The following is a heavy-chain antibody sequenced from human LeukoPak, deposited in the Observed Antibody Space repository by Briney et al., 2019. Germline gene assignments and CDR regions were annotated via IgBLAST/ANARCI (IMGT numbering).Heavy chain of an antibody. CDR1: GFTFSSYA. CDR3: AKRRLDSIFGVVIIPEDYFDY. CDR2: ICGSGGIK. V-gene: IGHV3-23*01. D-gene: IGHD3-3*02. J-gene: IGHJ4*02. Sequence: PGGSLRLSCAASGFTFSSYAMSWVREAPGERLERVSAICGSGGIKYYADSLKGRFTISRDNSKNTLYLQMNSLRAEDTAVYYCAKRRLDSIFGVVIIPEDYFDYWGQGTLVTVSS.